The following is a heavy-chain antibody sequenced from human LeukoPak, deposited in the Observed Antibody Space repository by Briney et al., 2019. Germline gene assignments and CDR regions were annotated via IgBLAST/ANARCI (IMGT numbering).Heavy chain of an antibody. CDR2: IYYSGST. CDR1: GGSISSYY. CDR3: ARAATSHYFDY. J-gene: IGHJ4*02. V-gene: IGHV4-59*12. Sequence: SETLSLTCTVSGGSISSYYWSWIRQPPGKGLEWIGYIYYSGSTNYNPSLKSRVTISVDTSKNQFSLKLSSMTAADTAIYYCARAATSHYFDYWGPGTLVTVSS.